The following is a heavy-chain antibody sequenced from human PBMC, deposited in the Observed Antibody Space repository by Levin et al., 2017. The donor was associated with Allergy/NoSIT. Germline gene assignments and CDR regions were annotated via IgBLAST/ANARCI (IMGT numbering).Heavy chain of an antibody. J-gene: IGHJ4*02. V-gene: IGHV4-59*01. Sequence: SETLSLTSTVSGGSISSYYWSWIRQPPGKGLEWIGYIYYSGSTNYNPSLKSRVTISVDTSKNQFSLKLSSVTAADTAVYYCARVSVGYGDSTFDYWGQGTLVTVSS. CDR1: GGSISSYY. CDR2: IYYSGST. D-gene: IGHD4-17*01. CDR3: ARVSVGYGDSTFDY.